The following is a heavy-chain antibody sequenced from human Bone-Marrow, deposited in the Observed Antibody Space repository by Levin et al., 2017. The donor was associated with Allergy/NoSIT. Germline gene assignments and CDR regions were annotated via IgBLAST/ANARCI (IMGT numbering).Heavy chain of an antibody. Sequence: AGGSLRLSCVASGFTFDNYAMHWVRQAPGKALEWVSSINSGSTDIYYADSLKGRFTISRDNAENSLYLQMNGLRAGDTAVYYCARDRTYGILRNYGMDVWGQGTTVTVSS. CDR2: INSGSTDI. D-gene: IGHD3-9*01. CDR1: GFTFDNYA. CDR3: ARDRTYGILRNYGMDV. V-gene: IGHV3-21*01. J-gene: IGHJ6*02.